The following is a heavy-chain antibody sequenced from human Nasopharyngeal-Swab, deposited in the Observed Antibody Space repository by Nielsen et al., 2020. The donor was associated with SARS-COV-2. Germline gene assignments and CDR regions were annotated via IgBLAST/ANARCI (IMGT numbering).Heavy chain of an antibody. J-gene: IGHJ4*02. D-gene: IGHD3-3*01. CDR1: GFTFSSYR. Sequence: GGSLRLSCAASGFTFSSYRVSWVRQAPGKGLEWVANIKQDGSEKYYVDSVKGRFTISRDNAKNSLYLQMNSLRAEDTAVYYCASSHYDFWSGYYLGVDYWGQGTLVTVSS. V-gene: IGHV3-7*01. CDR3: ASSHYDFWSGYYLGVDY. CDR2: IKQDGSEK.